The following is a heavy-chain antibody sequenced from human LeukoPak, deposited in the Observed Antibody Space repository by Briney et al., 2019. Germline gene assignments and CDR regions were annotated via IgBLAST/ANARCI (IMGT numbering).Heavy chain of an antibody. CDR1: GFTFTNYA. D-gene: IGHD6-19*01. V-gene: IGHV3-30*04. Sequence: GGSLRLSCAASGFTFTNYAMYWVRQAPGQGLEWVALISYDGSNKSYADSVKGRFTISRDNSKNTPYLQMNSLRVEDTAVYYCARALAVAGPGVYFDYWGQGTLVTVSS. CDR3: ARALAVAGPGVYFDY. CDR2: ISYDGSNK. J-gene: IGHJ4*02.